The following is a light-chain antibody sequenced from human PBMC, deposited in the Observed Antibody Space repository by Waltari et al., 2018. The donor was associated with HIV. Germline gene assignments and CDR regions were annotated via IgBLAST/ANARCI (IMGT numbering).Light chain of an antibody. CDR3: CSYAGSRTWV. J-gene: IGLJ3*02. CDR2: DVF. Sequence: QSSLTQPTSVSGSPGQSITLSCTGTSSHVDGYNFVPWYQQHPGKAPKLIIFDVFKRPSGVSVRFSCSKSGNTASLTISGLQSEDEADYYCCSYAGSRTWVFGGGTKVTVL. CDR1: SSHVDGYNF. V-gene: IGLV2-23*02.